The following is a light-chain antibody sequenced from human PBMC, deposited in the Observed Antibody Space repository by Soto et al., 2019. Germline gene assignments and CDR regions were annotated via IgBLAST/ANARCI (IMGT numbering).Light chain of an antibody. CDR2: DAS. J-gene: IGKJ2*01. Sequence: DIQMTQSPSTLSASVGDRVTITCRASQSISSWLAWYQQKPGKARKLLIYDASSLESGVPSRFSGSGSGTEFTLTVSSLQPDDFAPYHCQLYHSYSPYTFGQGTKLEIK. CDR1: QSISSW. V-gene: IGKV1-5*01. CDR3: QLYHSYSPYT.